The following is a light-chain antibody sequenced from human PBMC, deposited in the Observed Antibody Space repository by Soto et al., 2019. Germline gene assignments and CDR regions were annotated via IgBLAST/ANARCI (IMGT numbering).Light chain of an antibody. CDR1: SSDIGAYNF. J-gene: IGLJ2*01. Sequence: QSALTQPASVSGSPGQSITISCTGTSSDIGAYNFVSWYQHHPGKAPKLMIHDVSDRPSGVSNRFSGSKSGNTASLTISGLQPEDEANYFCCSYTSSSTLLFGGGTKLTVL. CDR3: CSYTSSSTLL. CDR2: DVS. V-gene: IGLV2-14*03.